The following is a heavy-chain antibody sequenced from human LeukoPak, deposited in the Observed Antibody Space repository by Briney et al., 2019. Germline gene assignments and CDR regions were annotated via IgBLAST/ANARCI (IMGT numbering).Heavy chain of an antibody. J-gene: IGHJ3*02. V-gene: IGHV3-21*01. Sequence: PGGSLRLSCAASGFTFSSYSMNWVRQAPGKGLEWVSSISSSSSYIYYADSVKGRFTISRDNAKNSLYLQMNSLRAEDTAVYYCAREDVSDGSGSYGAFDIWGQGTMVTVSS. CDR2: ISSSSSYI. D-gene: IGHD3-10*01. CDR1: GFTFSSYS. CDR3: AREDVSDGSGSYGAFDI.